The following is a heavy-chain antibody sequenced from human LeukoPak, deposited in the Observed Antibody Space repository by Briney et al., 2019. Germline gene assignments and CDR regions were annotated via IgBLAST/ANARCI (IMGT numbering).Heavy chain of an antibody. CDR1: GFTFSSYG. J-gene: IGHJ3*02. CDR3: ARGRYDSSGYYQGVAFDI. D-gene: IGHD3-22*01. V-gene: IGHV3-33*01. Sequence: AGRSLRLSCAASGFTFSSYGMHWVRQAPGKGLEWVAVIWYDGSNKYYADSVKGRFTISRDNSKNTLYLQMNSLRAEDTAVYYCARGRYDSSGYYQGVAFDIWGQGTMVTVSS. CDR2: IWYDGSNK.